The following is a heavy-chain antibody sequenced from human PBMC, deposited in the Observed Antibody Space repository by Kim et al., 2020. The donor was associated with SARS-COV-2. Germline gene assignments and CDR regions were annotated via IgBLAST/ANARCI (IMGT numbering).Heavy chain of an antibody. CDR2: INAGNGNT. CDR3: ARAELLLWFGESLLDYYGMDV. J-gene: IGHJ6*02. D-gene: IGHD3-10*01. Sequence: ASVKVSCKASGYTFTSYAMHWVRQAPGQRLEWMGWINAGNGNTKYSQKFQGRVTITRDTSASTAYMELSSLRSEDTAVYYCARAELLLWFGESLLDYYGMDVWGQGTTVTVSS. CDR1: GYTFTSYA. V-gene: IGHV1-3*01.